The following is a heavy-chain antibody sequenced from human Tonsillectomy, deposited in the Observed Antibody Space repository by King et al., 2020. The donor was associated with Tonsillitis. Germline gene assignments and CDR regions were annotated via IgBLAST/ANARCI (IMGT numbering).Heavy chain of an antibody. J-gene: IGHJ6*03. Sequence: VQLVESGGGVVQPGRSLRLSCVASGFTFSHYAIYWVRQAPGKGLEWVAIISYDGRDKFYADSVKGRFTISRDNSKSTLYLQLDSLRLEETAVYYCARPLSRYTHYYYFMDVWGNGTPVTVSS. CDR1: GFTFSHYA. CDR2: ISYDGRDK. V-gene: IGHV3-30*04. CDR3: ARPLSRYTHYYYFMDV. D-gene: IGHD2-2*02.